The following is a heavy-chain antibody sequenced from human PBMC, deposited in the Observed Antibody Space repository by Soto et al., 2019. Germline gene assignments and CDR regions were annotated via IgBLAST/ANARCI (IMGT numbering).Heavy chain of an antibody. D-gene: IGHD3-10*01. CDR2: VYDTWST. Sequence: QVQVQQSGPGLVKTSETLSLTCTVSSGPSKSHNWGWIRQPPGRGLGWIGYVYDTWSTSYNPSLKSRVTVSADTSTNRISLTLRVVTAADTAVYYCVRQGIGFLHGLVDVWGQGTTVIVSS. V-gene: IGHV4-59*08. CDR3: VRQGIGFLHGLVDV. CDR1: SGPSKSHN. J-gene: IGHJ6*01.